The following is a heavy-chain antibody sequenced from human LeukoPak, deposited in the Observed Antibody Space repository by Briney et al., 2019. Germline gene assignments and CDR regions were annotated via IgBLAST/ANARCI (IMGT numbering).Heavy chain of an antibody. J-gene: IGHJ4*02. CDR3: AKDPQYDYNSVGYYFDYFGS. CDR2: ISSNGGTT. V-gene: IGHV3-23*01. CDR1: ALTLINYA. Sequence: QAGRSLRLSWALSALTLINYAMSWVRQAPGEGPEWVSGISSNGGTTYYADSVKGRLTVARDNSKNPLYLQMNSLRAEDTAVYYCAKDPQYDYNSVGYYFDYFGSWGQGTLVAVSS. D-gene: IGHD3-22*01.